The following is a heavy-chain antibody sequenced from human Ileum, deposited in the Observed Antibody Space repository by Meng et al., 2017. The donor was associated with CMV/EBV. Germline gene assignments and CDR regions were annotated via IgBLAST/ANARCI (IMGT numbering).Heavy chain of an antibody. CDR2: ISSSSRYI. D-gene: IGHD3-10*01. CDR1: EFTFSSYS. Sequence: CADAEFTFSSYSMNWVRQAPGKRLEWVSAISSSSRYIDYANSVKGRITISRDNAKNSLYLQMNSLRAEDTAVYYCARSQGGRGLLSYWGQGTLVTVSS. J-gene: IGHJ4*02. CDR3: ARSQGGRGLLSY. V-gene: IGHV3-21*01.